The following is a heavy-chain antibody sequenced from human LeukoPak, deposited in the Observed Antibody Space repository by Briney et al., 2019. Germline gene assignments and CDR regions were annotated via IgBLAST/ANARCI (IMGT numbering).Heavy chain of an antibody. CDR3: TTDDDYDSSVDY. CDR1: GFTFSNAW. D-gene: IGHD3-22*01. Sequence: PGGSLRLSCAASGFTFSNAWMSWVRQAPGKGLEWVGRIKSKTDGGTTDYAAPVKGRFTISRDDSKNTLYLQMNSLKTEDTAVYYCTTDDDYDSSVDYWGQGTQVTVSS. V-gene: IGHV3-15*01. J-gene: IGHJ4*02. CDR2: IKSKTDGGTT.